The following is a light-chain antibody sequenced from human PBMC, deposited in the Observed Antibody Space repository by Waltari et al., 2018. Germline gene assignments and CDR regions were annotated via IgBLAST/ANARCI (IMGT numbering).Light chain of an antibody. CDR1: QSVSSN. CDR3: QQYNNWPLT. J-gene: IGKJ1*01. V-gene: IGKV3-15*01. Sequence: EIVMTQSPATLSVSPGERATLSCRASQSVSSNLAWYQQKPGQAPRLLIYGASTRATGIPARFSGSGSGTEFTLTISSLQSGDSAVYYCQQYNNWPLTFGQGTKVEIK. CDR2: GAS.